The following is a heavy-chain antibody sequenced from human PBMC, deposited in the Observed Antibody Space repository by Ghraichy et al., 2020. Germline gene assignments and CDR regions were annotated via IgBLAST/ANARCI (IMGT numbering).Heavy chain of an antibody. V-gene: IGHV3-73*01. CDR1: GFTFSGSA. CDR3: TRHDTEGSVLDDAFDI. Sequence: GGSLRLSCAASGFTFSGSAMHWVRQASGKGLVWVGRIRSKANSYATAYAASVKGRFTISRDDSKNTAYLQMNSLKTEDTAVYYCTRHDTEGSVLDDAFDIWGQGTMVTVSS. D-gene: IGHD3-10*01. CDR2: IRSKANSYAT. J-gene: IGHJ3*02.